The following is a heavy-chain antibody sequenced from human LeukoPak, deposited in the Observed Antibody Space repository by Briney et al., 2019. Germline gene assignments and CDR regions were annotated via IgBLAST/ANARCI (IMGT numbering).Heavy chain of an antibody. V-gene: IGHV3-21*01. J-gene: IGHJ4*02. CDR3: ARDSIPGYSSSWHGIDY. Sequence: GGSLRLSCAASGFTFSSYSMNWVRQAPGKGPEWVSPISSSSSYIYYADSVKGRFTISRDNAKNSLYLQMNSLRAEDTAVYYCARDSIPGYSSSWHGIDYWGQGTLVTVSS. CDR1: GFTFSSYS. D-gene: IGHD6-13*01. CDR2: ISSSSSYI.